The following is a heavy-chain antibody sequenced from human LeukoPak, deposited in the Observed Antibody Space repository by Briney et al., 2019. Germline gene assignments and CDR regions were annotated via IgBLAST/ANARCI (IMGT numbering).Heavy chain of an antibody. CDR1: GFIFTSYA. V-gene: IGHV3-23*01. D-gene: IGHD3-16*01. J-gene: IGHJ4*02. CDR3: AKGARLRLGEDFDY. CDR2: ISDSGATT. Sequence: GGSLRLSCAASGFIFTSYAMSWVRHTPRKGLEWVSVISDSGATTYYADSVKGRLTISRDNSKNTVYLQMNSLRAEDTAVYYCAKGARLRLGEDFDYWGQGTLVTVSS.